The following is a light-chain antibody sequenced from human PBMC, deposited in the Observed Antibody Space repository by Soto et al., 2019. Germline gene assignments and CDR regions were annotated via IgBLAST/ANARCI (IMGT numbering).Light chain of an antibody. J-gene: IGKJ1*01. CDR1: QGITNW. CDR2: AAA. V-gene: IGKV1-12*01. CDR3: QQSYNSPLT. Sequence: DIQMTQSPSSVSASVGDRVTITCRASQGITNWLAWYQQKQGKAPKRLIYAAAGLPIGVLSRFSVSGSGTDFTLNISSLQLDGFATYYCQQSYNSPLTFGQGTKVDIK.